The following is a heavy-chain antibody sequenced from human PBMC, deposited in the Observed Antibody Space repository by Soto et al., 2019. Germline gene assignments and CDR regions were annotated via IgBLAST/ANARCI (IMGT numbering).Heavy chain of an antibody. CDR1: GFTFSSYG. V-gene: IGHV3-30*18. CDR3: AKEGITMTGY. D-gene: IGHD3-22*01. CDR2: ISYDGSNK. Sequence: GGSLRLSCAASGFTFSSYGMHWVRQAPGKGLEWVAVISYDGSNKYYADSVKGRFTISRDNSKNTLYLQMNSLRAEDTAVYYCAKEGITMTGYWGQGTLVTVSS. J-gene: IGHJ4*02.